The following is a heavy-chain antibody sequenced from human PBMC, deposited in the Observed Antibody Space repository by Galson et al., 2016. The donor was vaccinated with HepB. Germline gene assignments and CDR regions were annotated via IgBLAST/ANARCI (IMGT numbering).Heavy chain of an antibody. CDR3: ARASFCSGVSCRGMDV. CDR1: GYSFSSYW. J-gene: IGHJ6*02. D-gene: IGHD2-15*01. V-gene: IGHV5-51*01. CDR2: IYPGDSDA. Sequence: QSGAEVKKPGESLKISCKVSGYSFSSYWIGWVRQMPGKGLEWMGIIYPGDSDATYSPSFQGQVTMSVDQTTSTAYLQWSSLEASDTATYYCARASFCSGVSCRGMDVWGQGTTVTVSS.